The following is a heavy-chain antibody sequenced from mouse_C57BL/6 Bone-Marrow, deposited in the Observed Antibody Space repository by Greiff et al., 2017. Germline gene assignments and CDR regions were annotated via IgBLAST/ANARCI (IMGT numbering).Heavy chain of an antibody. Sequence: VQLQQSGAELVRPGASVKLSCTASGFNIKDDYMHWVKQRPEQGLEWIGWIDPENGDTEYASKFQGKATITADTSSNPAYLQLSSLTSEDTAVYYCTTEGLLLRYPAWFAYWGQGTLVTVSA. CDR1: GFNIKDDY. V-gene: IGHV14-4*01. CDR3: TTEGLLLRYPAWFAY. J-gene: IGHJ3*01. CDR2: IDPENGDT. D-gene: IGHD1-1*01.